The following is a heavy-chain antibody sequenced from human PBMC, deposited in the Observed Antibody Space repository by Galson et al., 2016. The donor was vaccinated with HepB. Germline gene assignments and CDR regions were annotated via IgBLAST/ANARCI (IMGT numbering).Heavy chain of an antibody. CDR3: ARGLRFLGGAGFDY. CDR1: GDSVSSNSAA. D-gene: IGHD3-3*01. CDR2: TFYRSKWYN. V-gene: IGHV6-1*01. Sequence: CAISGDSVSSNSAAWNWIRQSPSRGLEWLGRTFYRSKWYNDYAASVKSRITINPDTSKNQFSLQLNSVTPEDTAVYYCARGLRFLGGAGFDYWGQGTLVTVSS. J-gene: IGHJ4*02.